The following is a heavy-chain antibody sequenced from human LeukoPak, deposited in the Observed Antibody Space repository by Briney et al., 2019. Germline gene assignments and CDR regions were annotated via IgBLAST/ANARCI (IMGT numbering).Heavy chain of an antibody. J-gene: IGHJ4*02. CDR3: ASPSIVATITRPYYFDY. Sequence: GSLRLSCAASGFTFSSYWMSWVRQPPGKGLEWIGEINHSGSTNYNPSLKSRVTISVDTSKNQFSLKLSSVTAADTAVYYCASPSIVATITRPYYFDYWGQGTLVTVSS. V-gene: IGHV4-34*01. D-gene: IGHD5-12*01. CDR2: INHSGST. CDR1: GFTFSSYW.